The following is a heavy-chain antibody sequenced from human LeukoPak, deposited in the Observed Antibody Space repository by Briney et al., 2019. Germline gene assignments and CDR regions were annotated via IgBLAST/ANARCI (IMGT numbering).Heavy chain of an antibody. J-gene: IGHJ4*02. CDR1: GYSISSGYY. CDR3: ARGVYDSSGYFTYYFGY. Sequence: PSETLSLTCTVSGYSISSGYYWGWIRQPPGKGLEWIGSIYHSGSTYYNPSLKSRVTISVDTSRNQFSLKLSSVTAADTAVYYCARGVYDSSGYFTYYFGYWGQGTLVTVSS. V-gene: IGHV4-38-2*02. D-gene: IGHD3-22*01. CDR2: IYHSGST.